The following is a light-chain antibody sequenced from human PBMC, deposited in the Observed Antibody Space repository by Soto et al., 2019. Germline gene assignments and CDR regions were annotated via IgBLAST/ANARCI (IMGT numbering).Light chain of an antibody. CDR3: QQYESYPIT. Sequence: DIQMTQSPSTLSASVGDRVTITCRASQNINSWLAWYQQKPGKAPKLLIYKASSLESGVPSRFSGGGSGTEFTLTISSLQPDDFAAYYCQQYESYPITFGQGTRLEIK. CDR1: QNINSW. V-gene: IGKV1-5*03. CDR2: KAS. J-gene: IGKJ5*01.